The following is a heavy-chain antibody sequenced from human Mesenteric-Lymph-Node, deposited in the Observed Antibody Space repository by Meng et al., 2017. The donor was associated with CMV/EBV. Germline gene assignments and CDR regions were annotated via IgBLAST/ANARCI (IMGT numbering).Heavy chain of an antibody. Sequence: GESLKISCKGSGYSFTSYWIGWVRQMPGKGLEWMGIIYPGDSDTRYSPSFQGQVTISADKSISTAYLQWSSLKASDTAMYYCARDPCSRIGCYYHYYAMDVWGQGTTVTVSS. CDR3: ARDPCSRIGCYYHYYAMDV. J-gene: IGHJ6*02. D-gene: IGHD2-2*01. V-gene: IGHV5-51*01. CDR1: GYSFTSYW. CDR2: IYPGDSDT.